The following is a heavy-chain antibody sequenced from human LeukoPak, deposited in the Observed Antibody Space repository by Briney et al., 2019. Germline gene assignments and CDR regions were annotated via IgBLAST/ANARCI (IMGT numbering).Heavy chain of an antibody. CDR3: ARGSSSSNY. CDR2: ITSTTSSSSI. V-gene: IGHV3-11*04. CDR1: GLTFTNAW. J-gene: IGHJ4*02. Sequence: NAGGSLRLSCATSGLTFTNAWMSWFRQAPGKGLEWVSYITSTTSSSSIYYADSVRGRFTISRDNAKNSLYLQMNSLRAEDTAVYYCARGSSSSNYWGQGTLVTVSS. D-gene: IGHD6-6*01.